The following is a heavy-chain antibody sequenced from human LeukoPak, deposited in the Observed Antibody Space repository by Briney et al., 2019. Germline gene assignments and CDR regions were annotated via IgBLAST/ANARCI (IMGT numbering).Heavy chain of an antibody. CDR1: GFTFRSYG. D-gene: IGHD3-9*01. Sequence: GGSLRLSCAASGFTFRSYGMHWVRQAPGKGLEWVAVIWYDGSNKYYADSVKGRFTISRDNSKNTLYLQMNSLRAEDTAVYYCAKDFEAAFDIWGQGTMVTVSS. J-gene: IGHJ3*02. CDR3: AKDFEAAFDI. V-gene: IGHV3-33*06. CDR2: IWYDGSNK.